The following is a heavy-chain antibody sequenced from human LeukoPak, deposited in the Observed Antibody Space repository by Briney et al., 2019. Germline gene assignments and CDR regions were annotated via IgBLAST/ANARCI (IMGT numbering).Heavy chain of an antibody. CDR2: ISAYNGNT. CDR1: GYTFTSYG. J-gene: IGHJ4*02. D-gene: IGHD2-8*01. Sequence: GASVKVSCKASGYTFTSYGISWVRQAPGQGLEWMGWISAYNGNTNYAQKLQGRVTMTTDTSTSTAYMELRSLRSDDTAVYNCARYFGGMVAAILDYFDYWGQGTLVTVSS. V-gene: IGHV1-18*01. CDR3: ARYFGGMVAAILDYFDY.